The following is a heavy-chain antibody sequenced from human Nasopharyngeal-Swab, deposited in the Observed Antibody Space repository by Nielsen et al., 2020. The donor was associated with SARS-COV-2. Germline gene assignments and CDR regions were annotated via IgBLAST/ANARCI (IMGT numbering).Heavy chain of an antibody. J-gene: IGHJ4*02. D-gene: IGHD3-22*01. CDR3: ARSLPYYDSSGYPRN. Sequence: ASVKVSCKASGYTFTSYGISWVRQAPGQGLEWMGWISAYNGNTNYAQKLQGRVTMTTDTSTSTAYMELSSLRSEDTAVYYCARSLPYYDSSGYPRNWGQGTLVTVSS. CDR2: ISAYNGNT. CDR1: GYTFTSYG. V-gene: IGHV1-18*01.